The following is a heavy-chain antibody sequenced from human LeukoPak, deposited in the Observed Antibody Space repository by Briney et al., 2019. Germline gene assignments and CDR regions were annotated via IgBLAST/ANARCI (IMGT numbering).Heavy chain of an antibody. V-gene: IGHV3-23*01. J-gene: IGHJ4*02. CDR1: GFTFSTYA. Sequence: SGGSLRLSCAASGFTFSTYAVNWVRQAPGKGLEWISAISGRGGHTYYADSVKGRFTISRDNSKNTLYLQMNSLRAEDTAVLYCAREAGGFDYWGQGTLVTVSS. D-gene: IGHD3-10*01. CDR2: ISGRGGHT. CDR3: AREAGGFDY.